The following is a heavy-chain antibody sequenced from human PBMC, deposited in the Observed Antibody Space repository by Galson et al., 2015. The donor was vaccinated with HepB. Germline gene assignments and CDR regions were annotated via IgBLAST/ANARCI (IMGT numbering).Heavy chain of an antibody. CDR2: ISSSSSTI. V-gene: IGHV3-48*01. D-gene: IGHD3-10*01. CDR1: GFTFSSYS. J-gene: IGHJ3*02. CDR3: ARVVRGVIPDAFDI. Sequence: SLRLSCAASGFTFSSYSMNWVRQAPGKGLEWVSYISSSSSTIYYADSVKGRFTISRDNAKNSLYLQMNSLRAEDRAVYYCARVVRGVIPDAFDIWGQGTMVTVSS.